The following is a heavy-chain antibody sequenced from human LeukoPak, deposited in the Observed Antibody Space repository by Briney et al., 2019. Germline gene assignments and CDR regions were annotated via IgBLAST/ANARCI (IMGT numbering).Heavy chain of an antibody. CDR3: AKGAGGFSYYNWFDP. CDR2: IYHSGTT. CDR1: GGSISSRNW. D-gene: IGHD5-18*01. Sequence: SETLSLTCAVSGGSISSRNWWSWVRQPPGKGLEWIGEIYHSGTTHYNPSLESRVTISVDTSKNQFSLKLASVTAADTAIYYCAKGAGGFSYYNWFDPWGQGTLVTVSS. J-gene: IGHJ5*02. V-gene: IGHV4-4*02.